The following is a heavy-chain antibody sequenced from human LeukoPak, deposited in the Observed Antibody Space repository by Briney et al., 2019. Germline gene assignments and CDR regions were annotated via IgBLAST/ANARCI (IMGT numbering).Heavy chain of an antibody. CDR2: IYPGDSDT. D-gene: IGHD3-16*01. J-gene: IGHJ6*02. CDR1: GYSFTSYW. V-gene: IGHV5-51*01. Sequence: GESLKISCKGSGYSFTSYWIGWVRQMPGKGLEWMGIIYPGDSDTRYSPSFQGQVTISADKSISNAYLQWSGLKASDTAMHYCARRIWDSNYGMDVWGQGTTVTVSS. CDR3: ARRIWDSNYGMDV.